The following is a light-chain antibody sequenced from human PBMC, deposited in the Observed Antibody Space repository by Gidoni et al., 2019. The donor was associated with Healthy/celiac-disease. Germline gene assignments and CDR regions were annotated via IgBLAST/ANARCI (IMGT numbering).Light chain of an antibody. CDR1: QSVSSSY. CDR2: GAS. V-gene: IGKV3-20*01. J-gene: IGKJ5*01. Sequence: EIVFTHSPGTLSLSPGERATLSCRVSQSVSSSYLAWYQQKPGQAPRLRIYGASSRATGIPDRFSGSGSGTDFTLTISRLEPEDCAVYYCQQYGSAPPITFGQGTRLEIK. CDR3: QQYGSAPPIT.